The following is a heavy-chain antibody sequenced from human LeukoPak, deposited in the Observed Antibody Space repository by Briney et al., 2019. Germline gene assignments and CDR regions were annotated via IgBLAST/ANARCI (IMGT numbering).Heavy chain of an antibody. D-gene: IGHD2-2*01. V-gene: IGHV3-30-3*01. CDR3: AREYCSSISCYGPGL. CDR1: GFTFSSYA. J-gene: IGHJ4*02. CDR2: ISYDGSNK. Sequence: GGSLRLSCAASGFTFSSYAMHWVRQAPGKGLEWVAVISYDGSNKYYADSVKGRFTISRDNSKNTLYLQMNSLRAEDTAVYYCAREYCSSISCYGPGLWGQGTLVTVSS.